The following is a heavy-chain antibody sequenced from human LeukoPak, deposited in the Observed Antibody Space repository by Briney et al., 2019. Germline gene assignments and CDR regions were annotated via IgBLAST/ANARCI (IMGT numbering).Heavy chain of an antibody. D-gene: IGHD4-17*01. CDR1: GYTFTSYY. Sequence: ASVKVSCKGSGYTFTSYYIHWVRQAPGQRLEWMGWINPNSGGTYYAQKFEGRVTLTRDTSISTAYMELSRLRSDDTAVYYCARVTVTTEFDYWGQGTLLTVSS. CDR3: ARVTVTTEFDY. V-gene: IGHV1-2*02. J-gene: IGHJ4*02. CDR2: INPNSGGT.